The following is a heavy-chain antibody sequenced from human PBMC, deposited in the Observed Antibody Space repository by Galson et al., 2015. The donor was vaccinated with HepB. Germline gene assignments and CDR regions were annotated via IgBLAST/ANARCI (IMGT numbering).Heavy chain of an antibody. D-gene: IGHD2-2*01. CDR1: GGTFSSYT. V-gene: IGHV1-69*04. CDR2: IIPILGIA. Sequence: SVKVSCKASGGTFSSYTISWVRQAPGQGLEWMGRIIPILGIANYAQKFQGRVTITADKSTSTAYMELSSLRSEDTAVYYCARDCSSTSCYDWFDPWGQGTLVTVSS. CDR3: ARDCSSTSCYDWFDP. J-gene: IGHJ5*02.